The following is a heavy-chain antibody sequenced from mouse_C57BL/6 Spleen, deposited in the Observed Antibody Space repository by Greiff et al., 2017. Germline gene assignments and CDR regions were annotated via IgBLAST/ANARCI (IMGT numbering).Heavy chain of an antibody. CDR1: GYAFSSSW. D-gene: IGHD1-1*01. Sequence: VQLQESGPELVKPGASVKISCKASGYAFSSSWMNWVKQRPGKGLEWIGRIYPGDGDTNYNGKFKGKATLTADKSSSTAYMQLSSLTSEDSAVYFCANYGSSYFDYWGQGTTLTVSS. CDR2: IYPGDGDT. CDR3: ANYGSSYFDY. J-gene: IGHJ2*01. V-gene: IGHV1-82*01.